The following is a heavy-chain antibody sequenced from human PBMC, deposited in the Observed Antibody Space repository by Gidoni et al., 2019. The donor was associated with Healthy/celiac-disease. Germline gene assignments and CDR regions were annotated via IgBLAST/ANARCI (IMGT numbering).Heavy chain of an antibody. J-gene: IGHJ4*02. Sequence: QVQLQQWGAGLLKPSETLSLTCAVYGGSFSGYYWSWIRQPPGKGLEWIGEINHSGSTNYNPSLKSRVTISVDTSKNQFSLKLSSVTAADTAVYYCARDIAVAGVSFDYWGQGTLVTVSS. V-gene: IGHV4-34*01. D-gene: IGHD6-19*01. CDR1: GGSFSGYY. CDR2: INHSGST. CDR3: ARDIAVAGVSFDY.